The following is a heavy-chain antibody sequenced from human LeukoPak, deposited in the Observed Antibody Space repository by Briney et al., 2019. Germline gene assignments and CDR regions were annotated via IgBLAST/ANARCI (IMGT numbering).Heavy chain of an antibody. Sequence: SETLSLTCIVSGGSIRSDYWSWIRQPPGKGLEWIGYIYYSGSTNYNPSLESRVTISVDTSKNQCSLKLNSVTAADTAVYFCARERAAMDSWGQGTLVTVSS. CDR3: ARERAAMDS. J-gene: IGHJ4*02. CDR2: IYYSGST. V-gene: IGHV4-59*01. D-gene: IGHD5-18*01. CDR1: GGSIRSDY.